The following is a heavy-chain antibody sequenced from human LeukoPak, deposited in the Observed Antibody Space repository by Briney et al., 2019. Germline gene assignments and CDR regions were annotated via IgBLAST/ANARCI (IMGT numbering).Heavy chain of an antibody. J-gene: IGHJ4*02. Sequence: GGSLRLSCAASGFTFSRFSMNWVRQAPGKGLEWVSSMSSSSSYIYYADLVKGRFTISRDNAKKSLYLQMDGLRAEDTALYYCARHLWFGEGQIDYWGQGTLVTVSS. CDR3: ARHLWFGEGQIDY. CDR2: MSSSSSYI. D-gene: IGHD3-10*01. CDR1: GFTFSRFS. V-gene: IGHV3-21*04.